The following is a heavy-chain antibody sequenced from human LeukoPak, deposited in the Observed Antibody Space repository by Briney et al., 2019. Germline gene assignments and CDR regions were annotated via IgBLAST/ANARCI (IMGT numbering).Heavy chain of an antibody. CDR2: IHHNGPR. CDR1: VGAINSGNW. J-gene: IGHJ6*02. CDR3: AAAPILRGEGGEHYKYGMDV. V-gene: IGHV4/OR15-8*01. Sequence: PSGTLSLTCGVSVGAINSGNWWTWVRQSPGKGLEWIGEIHHNGPRNYKPSLKSRVTISADTFKNHFSLIVTSLTAADTDVYYCAAAPILRGEGGEHYKYGMDVWGQGTTVIVSS. D-gene: IGHD2-2*02.